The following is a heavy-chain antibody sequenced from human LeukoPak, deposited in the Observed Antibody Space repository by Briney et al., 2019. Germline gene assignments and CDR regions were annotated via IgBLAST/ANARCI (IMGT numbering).Heavy chain of an antibody. Sequence: SQTLSLTCAISGDSVSSNSAAWHWLRQSPSRGLEWLGRTYYRSKWSNDYALSVKSRITISPDTSKNQFSLQLNSVTPEDTAVYYCARGRTSWYVGEFDFWGQGTLVTVSS. CDR2: TYYRSKWSN. J-gene: IGHJ4*02. CDR3: ARGRTSWYVGEFDF. V-gene: IGHV6-1*01. CDR1: GDSVSSNSAA. D-gene: IGHD6-13*01.